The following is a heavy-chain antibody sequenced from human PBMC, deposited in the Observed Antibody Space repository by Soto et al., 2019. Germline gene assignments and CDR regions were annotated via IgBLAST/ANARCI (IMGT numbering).Heavy chain of an antibody. Sequence: ASVKVSCKVSGSTCTSNGIGWGRQAPGQGLEWMGWISTYNENMDTAPQLQGRLTMTTDTSTTTAYMELTNLKFDGTGLYYCAYVGGYRTGDYSLDIWG. CDR2: ISTYNENM. CDR1: GSTCTSNG. D-gene: IGHD5-18*01. V-gene: IGHV1-18*04. J-gene: IGHJ3*02. CDR3: AYVGGYRTGDYSLDI.